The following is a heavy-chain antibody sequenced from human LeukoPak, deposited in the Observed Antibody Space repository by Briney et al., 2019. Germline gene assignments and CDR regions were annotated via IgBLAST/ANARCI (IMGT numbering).Heavy chain of an antibody. CDR3: AKTAHYGSGSYAGYHYYMDV. D-gene: IGHD3-10*01. Sequence: PGGSLRLSCAASGFTFSSYGMHWVRQAPGKGLEWVAVIWYDGSNEYYADSVKGRFTISRDNSKNTLYLQMNSLRAEDTAVYYCAKTAHYGSGSYAGYHYYMDVWGKGTTVTVSS. CDR2: IWYDGSNE. V-gene: IGHV3-33*06. CDR1: GFTFSSYG. J-gene: IGHJ6*03.